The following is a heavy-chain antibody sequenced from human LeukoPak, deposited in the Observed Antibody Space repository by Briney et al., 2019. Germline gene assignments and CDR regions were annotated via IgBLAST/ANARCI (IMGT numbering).Heavy chain of an antibody. D-gene: IGHD1-26*01. CDR2: ISAYNGNT. V-gene: IGHV1-18*01. CDR3: ARAVSGSLYGDFDF. Sequence: ASVKVSCKASGYTFTSYGISWVRQAPGQGLEWMGWISAYNGNTNYAQKLQGRVTMTTDTSTSTAYMELRSLRSDDTAVYYCARAVSGSLYGDFDFWGQGTLVTVSS. J-gene: IGHJ4*02. CDR1: GYTFTSYG.